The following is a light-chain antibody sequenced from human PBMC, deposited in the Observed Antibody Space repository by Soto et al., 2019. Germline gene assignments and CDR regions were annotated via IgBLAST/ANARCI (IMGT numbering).Light chain of an antibody. V-gene: IGKV3-15*01. J-gene: IGKJ2*01. Sequence: EIVMTQSPATLSVSPGERATLSCRASQSVSSNLAWYQQKPGQAPRLLLYCASTRATGIPARFSGSGSGTEFTLTISSLQSEDFAVYYCQQYNNWPPVTFGQGTKLEIK. CDR2: CAS. CDR3: QQYNNWPPVT. CDR1: QSVSSN.